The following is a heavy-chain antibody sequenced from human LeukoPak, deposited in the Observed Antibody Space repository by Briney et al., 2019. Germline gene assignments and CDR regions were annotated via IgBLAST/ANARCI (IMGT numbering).Heavy chain of an antibody. Sequence: SETLSLTCAVYGGSFSGYYWSWIRQPPGKGLEWIGEINHSGSTNYNPSLKSRVTISVDTSKNQFSLKLSSVTAADTAVYYCARRGVRGVNRNYFDYWGQETLVTVSS. CDR1: GGSFSGYY. CDR3: ARRGVRGVNRNYFDY. V-gene: IGHV4-34*01. CDR2: INHSGST. D-gene: IGHD3-10*01. J-gene: IGHJ4*02.